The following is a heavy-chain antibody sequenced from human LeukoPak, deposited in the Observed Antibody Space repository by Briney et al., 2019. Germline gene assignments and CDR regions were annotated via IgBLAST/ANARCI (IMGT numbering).Heavy chain of an antibody. CDR1: GFTFSGSA. V-gene: IGHV3-73*01. J-gene: IGHJ1*01. Sequence: PGGSLKLSCAASGFTFSGSAMHWVRQASGKGLDWFGRIRSKANSYATAYAASVKGRFTISRDDSKNTAYLQMNSLKTEDTAVYYCTRHSPSYYYDSSGYYRIAEYFQHWGQGTLVTVSS. CDR3: TRHSPSYYYDSSGYYRIAEYFQH. CDR2: IRSKANSYAT. D-gene: IGHD3-22*01.